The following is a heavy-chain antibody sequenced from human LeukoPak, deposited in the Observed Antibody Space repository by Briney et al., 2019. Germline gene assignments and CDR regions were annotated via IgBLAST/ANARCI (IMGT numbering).Heavy chain of an antibody. CDR2: ISGSGGST. Sequence: GGSLRLSCAASGFTFSSYAMSWVRQAPGKGLEWVSAISGSGGSTYYADSVKGRFTISRDNSRNTLYLQMNSLRAEDTAVYYCAKTVLQEYYFDYWGQGTLVTVSS. D-gene: IGHD3-10*01. CDR3: AKTVLQEYYFDY. V-gene: IGHV3-23*01. J-gene: IGHJ4*02. CDR1: GFTFSSYA.